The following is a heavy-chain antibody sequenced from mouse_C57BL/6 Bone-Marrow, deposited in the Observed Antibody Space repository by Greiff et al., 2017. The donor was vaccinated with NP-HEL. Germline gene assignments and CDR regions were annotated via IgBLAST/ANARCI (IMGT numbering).Heavy chain of an antibody. CDR1: GYTFTSYW. Sequence: QVQLQQPGAELVKPGASVKLSCKASGYTFTSYWMHWVKQRPGQGLEWIGMIHPTSGSTNYNEKFKSKATLTVDKSSSTAYMQLSSLTSEDSAVYYCALYYYGSSPDYWGQGTTLTVSS. J-gene: IGHJ2*01. CDR2: IHPTSGST. D-gene: IGHD1-1*01. V-gene: IGHV1-64*01. CDR3: ALYYYGSSPDY.